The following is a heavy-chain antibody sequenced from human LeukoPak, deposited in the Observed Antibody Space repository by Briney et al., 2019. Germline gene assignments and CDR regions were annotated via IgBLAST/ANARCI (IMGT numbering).Heavy chain of an antibody. CDR1: GFTVSSNY. CDR3: ARVRSVYCSSTSCDEFDY. D-gene: IGHD2-2*01. V-gene: IGHV3-64*01. CDR2: ISSNGGST. Sequence: GGSLRLSCAASGFTVSSNYMSWVRQAPGKGLEYVLAISSNGGSTYYANSVKGRFTISRDNSKNTLYLQMGSLRAEDMAVYYCARVRSVYCSSTSCDEFDYWGQGTLVTVSS. J-gene: IGHJ4*02.